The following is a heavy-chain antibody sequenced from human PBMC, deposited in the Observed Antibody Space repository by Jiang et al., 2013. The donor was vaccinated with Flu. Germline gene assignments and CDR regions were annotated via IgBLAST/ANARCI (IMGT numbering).Heavy chain of an antibody. J-gene: IGHJ4*02. V-gene: IGHV4-59*01. CDR1: GGSISSYY. Sequence: GLVKPSETLSLTCTVSGGSISSYYWSWIRQPPGKGLEWIGYIYYSGSTNYNPSLKSRVTISVDTSKNQFSLKLSSVTAADTAVYYCARGVPAAIYRGYFDYWGQGTLVTVSS. CDR2: IYYSGST. D-gene: IGHD2-2*02. CDR3: ARGVPAAIYRGYFDY.